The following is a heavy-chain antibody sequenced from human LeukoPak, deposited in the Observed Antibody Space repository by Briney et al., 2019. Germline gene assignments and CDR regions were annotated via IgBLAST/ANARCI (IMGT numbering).Heavy chain of an antibody. CDR3: ARADYDFWSGYYVYYYYGMDV. Sequence: ASVKVSCKASGYTFTSYAMHWVRQAPGQRLEWMGWINAGNGNTKYSQKFQGRVTITRDTSASTAYMELSSLRSEDTAVYYCARADYDFWSGYYVYYYYGMDVWGQGTTVTVSS. CDR1: GYTFTSYA. J-gene: IGHJ6*02. D-gene: IGHD3-3*01. CDR2: INAGNGNT. V-gene: IGHV1-3*01.